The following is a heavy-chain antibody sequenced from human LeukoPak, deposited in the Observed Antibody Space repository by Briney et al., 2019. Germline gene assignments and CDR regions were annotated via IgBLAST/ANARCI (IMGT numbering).Heavy chain of an antibody. D-gene: IGHD3-22*01. V-gene: IGHV1-18*01. J-gene: IGHJ4*02. CDR1: GYTFTNYG. CDR3: ARGARGGSSGYYYQLYYFDY. CDR2: ISAYNGNT. Sequence: ASVKVSCKASGYTFTNYGISWVRQAPGHGREWMGWISAYNGNTNYAQKLQGRVTMTTDTSTRTVYMELSRLRSDDTAVYYCARGARGGSSGYYYQLYYFDYWGQGTLGTVSS.